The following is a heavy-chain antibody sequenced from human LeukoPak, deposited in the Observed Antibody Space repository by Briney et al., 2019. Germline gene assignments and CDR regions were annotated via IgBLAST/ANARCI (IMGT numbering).Heavy chain of an antibody. J-gene: IGHJ4*02. D-gene: IGHD2-2*01. CDR2: VNNDGTST. V-gene: IGHV3-74*01. CDR1: GLTFSSYW. CDR3: MAKGTRNY. Sequence: SGGSLRLSCAASGLTFSSYWMHWVRQAPGKGLVWVSRVNNDGTSTIYGDSVRGRFTISRDDAKNTVYLQMNSLRVEDTAVYYCMAKGTRNYWGQGTLVTVSS.